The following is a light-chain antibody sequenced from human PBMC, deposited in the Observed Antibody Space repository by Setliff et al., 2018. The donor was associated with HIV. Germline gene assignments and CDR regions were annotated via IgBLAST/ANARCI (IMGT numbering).Light chain of an antibody. CDR3: ATWDDNLNGYV. CDR1: TSNVGDNA. CDR2: STY. Sequence: KRVTISCSGSTSNVGDNAVTWYQQVPGTAPKLLIFSTYLRPSGVPDRFSGSKSGTSASLAIGGLHSDDEGNYYCATWDDNLNGYVFGTGTKVTVL. V-gene: IGLV1-44*01. J-gene: IGLJ1*01.